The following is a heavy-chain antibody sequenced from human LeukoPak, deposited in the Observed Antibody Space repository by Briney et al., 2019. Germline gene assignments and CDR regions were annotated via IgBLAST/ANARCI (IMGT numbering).Heavy chain of an antibody. D-gene: IGHD5-12*01. J-gene: IGHJ4*02. Sequence: GGSLRLSCAASGFTFDDYAMHWVRQAPGKGLEWVSGISWNSGSIGYADSVKGRFTISRDNAKNSLYLQMNSLRAEDTALYYCARAMGSRSGYAIDYWGQGTLDTVSS. CDR2: ISWNSGSI. CDR3: ARAMGSRSGYAIDY. V-gene: IGHV3-9*01. CDR1: GFTFDDYA.